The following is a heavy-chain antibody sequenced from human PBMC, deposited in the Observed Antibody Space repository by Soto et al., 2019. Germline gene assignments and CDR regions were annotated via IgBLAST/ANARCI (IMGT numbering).Heavy chain of an antibody. CDR1: GGSFSGYY. D-gene: IGHD2-2*01. Sequence: SETLSLTCAVYGGSFSGYYWSWIRQPPGKGLEWIGEINHSGSTNYNPSLKSRVTISVDTSKNQFSLKLSSVTAADTAVYYCARAGYCSSTCCSQDNYFDYWGQGTLVTVSS. V-gene: IGHV4-34*01. CDR3: ARAGYCSSTCCSQDNYFDY. CDR2: INHSGST. J-gene: IGHJ4*02.